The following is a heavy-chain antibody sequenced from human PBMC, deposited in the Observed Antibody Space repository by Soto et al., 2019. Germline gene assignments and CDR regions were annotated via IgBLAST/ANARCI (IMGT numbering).Heavy chain of an antibody. CDR2: MNPNSGNT. J-gene: IGHJ6*02. CDR3: ARAGEHDFWSGYYYYYGMDV. D-gene: IGHD3-3*01. V-gene: IGHV1-8*01. Sequence: ASVKVSCKASGYTFTSYDINWVRQATGQGLEWMGWMNPNSGNTGYAQKFQGRVTMTRNTSISTAYMELSSLRSEDTAVYYCARAGEHDFWSGYYYYYGMDVWGQGTTVTVSS. CDR1: GYTFTSYD.